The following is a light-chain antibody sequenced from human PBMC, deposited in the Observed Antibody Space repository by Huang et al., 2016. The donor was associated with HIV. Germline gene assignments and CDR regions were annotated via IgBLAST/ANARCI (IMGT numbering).Light chain of an antibody. J-gene: IGKJ4*01. CDR1: QGLNNY. CDR3: QQTFSVPLT. V-gene: IGKV1-39*01. CDR2: SAS. Sequence: DLQMTQSPSSLSASVGDRVSITCRASQGLNNYFNWYQQKPGKAPKLLIHSASTLQNGVPPRFSGSVSGTDFTLTITNLQPEDSATYYCQQTFSVPLTFGGGTKVEIK.